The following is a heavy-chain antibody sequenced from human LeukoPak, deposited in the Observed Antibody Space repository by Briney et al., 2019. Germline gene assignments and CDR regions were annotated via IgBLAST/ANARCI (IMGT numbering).Heavy chain of an antibody. CDR1: GGSISSGSYY. J-gene: IGHJ4*02. CDR2: INHGGST. V-gene: IGHV4-39*01. CDR3: ARHEGQGLDC. Sequence: SETLSLTCTVSGGSISSGSYYWGWIRQPPGKGLEWIGEINHGGSTNYNPSLKSRVTISVDTSKNQFSLKLSSVTAADTAVYYCARHEGQGLDCWGQGTLVTVSS.